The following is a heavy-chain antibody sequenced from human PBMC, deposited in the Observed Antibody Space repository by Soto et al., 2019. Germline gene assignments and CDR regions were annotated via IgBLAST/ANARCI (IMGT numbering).Heavy chain of an antibody. D-gene: IGHD3-16*01. CDR2: ISYDGSNK. CDR3: AKDPPGVWGDIDRASMDV. Sequence: PGGSLRLSCAASGFTFSSYGMHWVRQAPGKGLEWVAVISYDGSNKYYADSVKGRFTISRDNSKNTLYLQMNSLRAEDTAVYYCAKDPPGVWGDIDRASMDVWGQGTTVPVSS. V-gene: IGHV3-30*18. CDR1: GFTFSSYG. J-gene: IGHJ6*02.